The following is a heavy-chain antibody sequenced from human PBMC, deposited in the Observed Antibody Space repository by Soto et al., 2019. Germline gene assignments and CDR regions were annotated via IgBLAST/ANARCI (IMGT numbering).Heavy chain of an antibody. Sequence: PGGSLRLSCAASGFTFSDYYMSWVRQAPGKGLEWVANIKQDGSEKYYVDSAKGRFTISRDNAKNSLHLQMNSLRAEDTAVYYCARGFNSALDIWGQGKMVTVSS. V-gene: IGHV3-7*01. J-gene: IGHJ3*02. CDR1: GFTFSDYY. CDR3: ARGFNSALDI. CDR2: IKQDGSEK.